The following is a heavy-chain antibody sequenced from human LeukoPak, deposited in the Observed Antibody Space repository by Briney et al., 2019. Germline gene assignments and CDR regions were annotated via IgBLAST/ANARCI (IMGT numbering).Heavy chain of an antibody. J-gene: IGHJ5*02. CDR1: GFTFSAYA. CDR3: AKLPREYCSSTSCPNWFDT. Sequence: PGGSLRLSCSASGFTFSAYAMTWVRQAPGEGLEWVSALSASGGTTYYADSVKGRFTTSRDNSKNTLYLQMNSLRAEDTAIYYCAKLPREYCSSTSCPNWFDTWGQGTLVTVSS. CDR2: LSASGGTT. D-gene: IGHD2-2*01. V-gene: IGHV3-23*01.